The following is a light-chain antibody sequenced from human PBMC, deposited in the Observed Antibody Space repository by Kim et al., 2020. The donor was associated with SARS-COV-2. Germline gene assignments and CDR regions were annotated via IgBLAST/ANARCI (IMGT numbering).Light chain of an antibody. CDR2: DVS. V-gene: IGLV2-11*03. Sequence: QSGTISCTGTSNDIGSYKFVSWYQQHPGKAPNLIIFDVSERSTGVPDRFSGSQSANTASLTISGLQPEDESDYYCCSYAGSYTFVFGGGTQLTVL. J-gene: IGLJ3*02. CDR1: SNDIGSYKF. CDR3: CSYAGSYTFV.